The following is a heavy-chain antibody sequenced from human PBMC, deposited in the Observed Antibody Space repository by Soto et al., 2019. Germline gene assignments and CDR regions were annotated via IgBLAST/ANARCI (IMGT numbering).Heavy chain of an antibody. CDR2: ISYDGSNK. J-gene: IGHJ4*02. Sequence: QVQLVESVGGVVQPGRSLRLSCAASGFTFSSYAMHWVRQAPGKGLEWVAVISYDGSNKYYADSVKGRFTISRDNSKNSVYLQMNSLRAEDTDVYYCAKGWAYGDYFLGGQGSMRTVSA. CDR1: GFTFSSYA. CDR3: AKGWAYGDYFL. D-gene: IGHD4-17*01. V-gene: IGHV3-30-3*01.